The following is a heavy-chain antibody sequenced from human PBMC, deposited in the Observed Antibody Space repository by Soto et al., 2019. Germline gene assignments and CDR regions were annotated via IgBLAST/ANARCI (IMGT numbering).Heavy chain of an antibody. V-gene: IGHV3-23*01. CDR2: ISGSGGST. J-gene: IGHJ6*03. CDR3: AKGWYYFYYMDV. Sequence: GGSLRLSCAASGFTFSSYAMTWVRQAPGKGLEWVSAISGSGGSTYYADSLKGRFTISRDNSKSTLYLQMNSLRAEDTAIYYCAKGWYYFYYMDVWGKGTTVTVSS. CDR1: GFTFSSYA. D-gene: IGHD2-15*01.